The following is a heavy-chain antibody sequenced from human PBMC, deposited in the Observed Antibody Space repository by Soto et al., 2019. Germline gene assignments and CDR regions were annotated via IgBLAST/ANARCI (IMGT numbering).Heavy chain of an antibody. Sequence: EVQLLESGGGLVQPGGSLRLSCAASGFTFSSYAMSWVRQAPGKGLEWVSTISGSGGTTYYADSVKGRFTISRDNSKNTLYLQMNSLRAEDTAVYYCAKGFRGNVHYYGMDVWGQGTMVTVSS. D-gene: IGHD1-1*01. CDR1: GFTFSSYA. V-gene: IGHV3-23*01. CDR3: AKGFRGNVHYYGMDV. J-gene: IGHJ6*02. CDR2: ISGSGGTT.